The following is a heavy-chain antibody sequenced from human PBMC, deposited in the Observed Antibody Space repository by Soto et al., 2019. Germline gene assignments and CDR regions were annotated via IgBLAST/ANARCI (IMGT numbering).Heavy chain of an antibody. D-gene: IGHD3-9*01. CDR2: IKQDGSEK. V-gene: IGHV3-7*01. J-gene: IGHJ6*02. Sequence: GGSLRLSCAASGFTFSSSWMSWVRQAPGQGLEWVANIKQDGSEKYYVDSVKGRFTISRDNAKNSLYLQMNSLRAEDTAVYYCARDPLCDDILTRYYNCYYYGMDVWGQGT. CDR3: ARDPLCDDILTRYYNCYYYGMDV. CDR1: GFTFSSSW.